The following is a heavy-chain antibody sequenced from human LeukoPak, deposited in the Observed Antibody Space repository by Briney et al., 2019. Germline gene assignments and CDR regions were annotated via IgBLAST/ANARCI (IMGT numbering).Heavy chain of an antibody. D-gene: IGHD5-18*01. J-gene: IGHJ6*02. CDR3: ARGSVTTGPFGMDV. V-gene: IGHV3-66*01. CDR2: IYSGGST. CDR1: GFTVSSNY. Sequence: GGSLRLSCAASGFTVSSNYMSWVRQAPGKGLEWVSVIYSGGSTYYADSVKGRFTISRDDSKNTLYLQMNSLRAEDTAVYYCARGSVTTGPFGMDVWGQGTTVTVSS.